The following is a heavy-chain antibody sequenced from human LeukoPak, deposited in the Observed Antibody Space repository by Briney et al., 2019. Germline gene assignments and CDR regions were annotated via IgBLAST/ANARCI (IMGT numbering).Heavy chain of an antibody. D-gene: IGHD6-13*01. Sequence: GGSLRLSCAASGFTFSDYYMSWIRQAPGKGLEWVSYISSSGSTIYYADSVKGRFTISRDNAKNTLYLQMNSLRAEDTAVYYCSKDRSYSSSWLGFFDYWGQGTLVTVSS. CDR1: GFTFSDYY. V-gene: IGHV3-11*01. J-gene: IGHJ4*02. CDR3: SKDRSYSSSWLGFFDY. CDR2: ISSSGSTI.